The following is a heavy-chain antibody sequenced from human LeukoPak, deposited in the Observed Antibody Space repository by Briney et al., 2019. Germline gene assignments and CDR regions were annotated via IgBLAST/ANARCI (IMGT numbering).Heavy chain of an antibody. V-gene: IGHV1-2*06. D-gene: IGHD6-19*01. J-gene: IGHJ2*01. CDR2: VNPKSGDT. CDR3: ARGPGSDWNFEF. CDR1: GGTFSSYA. Sequence: ASVKVSCKASGGTFSSYAISWVRQAPGQGLEWMGRVNPKSGDTKYAQKFQDRVSMTRDTSITTAYLELNSLKSDDTAIYYCARGPGSDWNFEFWGRGTLITVSS.